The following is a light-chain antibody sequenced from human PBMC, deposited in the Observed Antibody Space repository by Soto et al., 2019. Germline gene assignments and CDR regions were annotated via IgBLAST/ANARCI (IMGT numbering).Light chain of an antibody. CDR2: GAS. V-gene: IGKV3-20*01. J-gene: IGKJ3*01. CDR1: QSVSSSY. Sequence: EIVLTQSPGTLSLSPGERATLSCRASQSVSSSYLAWYQQKPGQAPRLLIYGASSRPTHIPDRISRSGSGTDFTLNNSRLEPDNFAVYYFKQYVGSPSLPLGPQTKVDIK. CDR3: KQYVGSPSLP.